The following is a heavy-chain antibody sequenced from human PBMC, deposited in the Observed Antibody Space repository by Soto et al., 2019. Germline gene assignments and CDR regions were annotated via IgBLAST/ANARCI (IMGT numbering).Heavy chain of an antibody. CDR2: IYYSGST. CDR1: GGSISSYY. CDR3: ARPALGYCSGGSCHPSGMDV. Sequence: SETLSLTCTVSGGSISSYYWSWIRQPPGKGLEWIGYIYYSGSTNYNPSLKSRVTISVDTSKNQFSLKLSSVTAADTAVYYCARPALGYCSGGSCHPSGMDVWGQGTTVTFSS. V-gene: IGHV4-59*01. D-gene: IGHD2-15*01. J-gene: IGHJ6*02.